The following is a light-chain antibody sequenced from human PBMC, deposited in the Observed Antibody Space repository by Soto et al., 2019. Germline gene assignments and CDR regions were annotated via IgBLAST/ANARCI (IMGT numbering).Light chain of an antibody. J-gene: IGKJ5*01. V-gene: IGKV1-5*01. Sequence: DIQMTQSPSTLSPSVGDRVTITCRASQNIVNWLAWYQQKPGKAPKILIYGASTLERGVPSRFSGSGSGTEFTLTITNLQPDDFATYNCQQYNTYSVTFGQGTRLEIK. CDR2: GAS. CDR3: QQYNTYSVT. CDR1: QNIVNW.